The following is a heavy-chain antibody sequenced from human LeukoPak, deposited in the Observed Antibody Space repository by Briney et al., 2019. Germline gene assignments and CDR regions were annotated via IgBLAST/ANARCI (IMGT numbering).Heavy chain of an antibody. D-gene: IGHD6-13*01. CDR2: ISCSSSYI. CDR1: GFTFSSYS. Sequence: GGSLRLSCAASGFTFSSYSMNWVRQAPGKGLEWVSSISCSSSYIYYADSVKGRFTISRDNAKNSLYLQMNSLRAEDTAVYYCAGSIAAALKTFDTWGQGTLVTVSS. V-gene: IGHV3-21*01. CDR3: AGSIAAALKTFDT. J-gene: IGHJ4*02.